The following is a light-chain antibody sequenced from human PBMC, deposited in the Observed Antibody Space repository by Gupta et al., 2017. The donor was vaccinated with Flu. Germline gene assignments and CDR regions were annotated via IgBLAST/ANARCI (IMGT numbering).Light chain of an antibody. CDR3: YQQYDNPWT. CDR2: WAS. CDR1: QSLLHITNNKNF. Sequence: DVVMTQSPDYLAVSLGERATINCKSSQSLLHITNNKNFLAWYQKKPGQAPKLLIYWASTRESAVPDRISGRGSGTDFTLTIISRQAPDVTMSYCYQQYDNPWTFGPGTKVEIK. V-gene: IGKV4-1*01. J-gene: IGKJ1*01.